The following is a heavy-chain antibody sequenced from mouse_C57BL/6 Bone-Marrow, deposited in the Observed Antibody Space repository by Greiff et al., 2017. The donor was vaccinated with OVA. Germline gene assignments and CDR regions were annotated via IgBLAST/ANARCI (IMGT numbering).Heavy chain of an antibody. Sequence: VKLMESGPGLVAPSQSLSITCTVSGFSLTSYAISWVRQPPGKGLEWLGVIWTGGGTNYNSALNSRLSICTDNSKSRVALKMNSRQTDDAARDYFARSYYGGCAYWGQGTLVTVSA. J-gene: IGHJ3*01. V-gene: IGHV2-9-1*01. D-gene: IGHD1-1*01. CDR2: IWTGGGT. CDR1: GFSLTSYA. CDR3: ARSYYGGCAY.